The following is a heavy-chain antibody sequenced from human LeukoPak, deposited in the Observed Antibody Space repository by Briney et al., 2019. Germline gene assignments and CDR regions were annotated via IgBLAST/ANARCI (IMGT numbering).Heavy chain of an antibody. V-gene: IGHV4-34*01. CDR2: INHRGST. CDR3: ARGLDSSGDY. Sequence: PSETLSLTCAVYGGSFGGYYWSWIRQPPGKGLEWIGEINHRGSTNYNPSLKSRVTISVGASRNQFSLKLTSVTAADTAVFYCARGLDSSGDYWGQGTLVTVSS. CDR1: GGSFGGYY. J-gene: IGHJ4*02. D-gene: IGHD6-25*01.